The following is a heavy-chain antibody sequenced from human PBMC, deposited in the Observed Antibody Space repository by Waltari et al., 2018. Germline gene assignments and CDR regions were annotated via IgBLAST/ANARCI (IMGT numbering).Heavy chain of an antibody. CDR1: GGSFNNDY. J-gene: IGHJ5*02. CDR2: MFHTGKA. D-gene: IGHD3-3*01. CDR3: ARVGTQLYGVLTRRWFDP. Sequence: QVHLQESGPGLVKPSETLSLTCTVSGGSFNNDYWGWIRQPPGKGLEGIGHMFHTGKAYSNPSLKGRVTMSVDTSKKQLSLNLNSVTAGDTAVYYCARVGTQLYGVLTRRWFDPWGQGTLVAVSS. V-gene: IGHV4-59*01.